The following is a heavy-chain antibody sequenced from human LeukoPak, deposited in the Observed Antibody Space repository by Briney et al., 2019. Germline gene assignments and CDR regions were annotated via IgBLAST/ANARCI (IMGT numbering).Heavy chain of an antibody. CDR3: ARDGFSGSYYWGYFDY. CDR1: GYTFTSYG. J-gene: IGHJ4*02. CDR2: ISAYNGNT. V-gene: IGHV1-18*01. D-gene: IGHD1-26*01. Sequence: GASVKVSCKASGYTFTSYGISWVRQAPGQGLEWMGWISAYNGNTNYAQKLQGRVTMTTDTSTSTAYMELRSLRSDDTAVYYCARDGFSGSYYWGYFDYWGQGTLVTVSS.